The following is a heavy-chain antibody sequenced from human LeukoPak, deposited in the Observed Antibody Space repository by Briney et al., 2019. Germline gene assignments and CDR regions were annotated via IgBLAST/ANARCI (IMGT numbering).Heavy chain of an antibody. D-gene: IGHD3-16*01. CDR3: ARARPGHDTPPYYFDF. CDR1: GFTFSSYS. V-gene: IGHV3-48*01. Sequence: GGSLRLSCATSGFTFSSYSMNWVRQAPGKGLEWISYIISSSSVIYYADSVMGRFTISRDNAKSSLYLQMNSLRAEDTAVYYCARARPGHDTPPYYFDFWGQGTLVTVSS. CDR2: IISSSSVI. J-gene: IGHJ4*02.